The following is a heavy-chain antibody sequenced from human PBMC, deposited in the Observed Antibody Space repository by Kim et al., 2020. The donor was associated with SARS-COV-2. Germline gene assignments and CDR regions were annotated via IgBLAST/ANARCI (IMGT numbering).Heavy chain of an antibody. D-gene: IGHD3-10*01. Sequence: ASVKVSCKASGYTFTSYAMHWVRQAPGQRLEWMGWINAGNGNTKYSQKFQGRVTITRDTSASTAYMELSSLRSEDTAVYYCARGESWFGESRANWFDPWGQGTLVTVSS. CDR1: GYTFTSYA. J-gene: IGHJ5*02. CDR3: ARGESWFGESRANWFDP. CDR2: INAGNGNT. V-gene: IGHV1-3*01.